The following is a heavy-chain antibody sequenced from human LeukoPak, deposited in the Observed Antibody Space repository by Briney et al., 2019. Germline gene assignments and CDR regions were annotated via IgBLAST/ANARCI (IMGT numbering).Heavy chain of an antibody. CDR2: IDYGGRA. D-gene: IGHD2-2*01. V-gene: IGHV4-59*08. CDR3: ATYAAGQGGRGY. J-gene: IGHJ4*02. Sequence: SETLSLTCTVSGGSISSYHWNWIRQPPGKGLEWIGEIDYGGRAHYSPSLKSRLTVSLETSKNHFSLNMRSVTAADTAVYYCATYAAGQGGRGYWGQGTLVTVSS. CDR1: GGSISSYH.